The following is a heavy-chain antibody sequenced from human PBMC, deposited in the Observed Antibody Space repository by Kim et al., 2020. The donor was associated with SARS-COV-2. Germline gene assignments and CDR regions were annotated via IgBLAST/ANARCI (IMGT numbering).Heavy chain of an antibody. V-gene: IGHV4-59*01. CDR2: T. CDR3: ARAAAARWFDP. Sequence: TNHNPSLKSRVTISVDTSKNQFSLKLSSVTDADTAVYYCARAAAARWFDPWGQGTLVTVSS. D-gene: IGHD6-13*01. J-gene: IGHJ5*02.